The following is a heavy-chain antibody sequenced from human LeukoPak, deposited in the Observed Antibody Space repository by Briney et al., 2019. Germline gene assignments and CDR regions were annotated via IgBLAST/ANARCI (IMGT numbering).Heavy chain of an antibody. V-gene: IGHV3-21*01. Sequence: GGSLRLSCAASGFTFSSYSMNWVRQAPGKGLEWVSSITSSSSYIYYADSVKGRFTISRDNSKNTLYLQMNSLRAEDTAVYYCAKGEIMITFGGVIATPFDYWGQGTLVTVSS. CDR3: AKGEIMITFGGVIATPFDY. D-gene: IGHD3-16*02. J-gene: IGHJ4*02. CDR2: ITSSSSYI. CDR1: GFTFSSYS.